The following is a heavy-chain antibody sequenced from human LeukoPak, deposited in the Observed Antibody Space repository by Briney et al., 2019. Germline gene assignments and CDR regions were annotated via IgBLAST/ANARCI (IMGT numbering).Heavy chain of an antibody. Sequence: SETLSLTCTVSGGSISTSSYYWGWVRQPPGKGLEWIGNIYYTGSTYYNASLQSRVTISIDMSKNQFSLRLSSVTAADTAMYYCVKSGGYGLIDYWGQGTLVTVSS. CDR3: VKSGGYGLIDY. CDR2: IYYTGST. V-gene: IGHV4-39*01. D-gene: IGHD6-19*01. CDR1: GGSISTSSYY. J-gene: IGHJ4*02.